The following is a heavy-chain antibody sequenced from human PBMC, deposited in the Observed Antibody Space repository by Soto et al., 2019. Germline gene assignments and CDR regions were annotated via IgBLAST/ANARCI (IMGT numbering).Heavy chain of an antibody. CDR3: QLRSVHFDDGGFPSFYYGLDV. V-gene: IGHV1-69*06. J-gene: IGHJ6*02. D-gene: IGHD2-15*01. CDR1: GGNFNNYT. CDR2: FIPLFFTA. Sequence: VQLVQSGAEVKKPGSSVKVSCEASGGNFNNYTISWVRQAPGPGLEWMGGFIPLFFTASYSQTFQGRVTITADRSTSSVYLELSSLRYEDTGVYYCQLRSVHFDDGGFPSFYYGLDVWGQGTTVTVS.